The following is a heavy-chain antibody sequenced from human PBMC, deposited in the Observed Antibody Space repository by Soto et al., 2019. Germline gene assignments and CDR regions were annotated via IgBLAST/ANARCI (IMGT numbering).Heavy chain of an antibody. J-gene: IGHJ5*02. CDR1: GGTFSSYA. Sequence: SVKVSCKASGGTFSSYAISWARQAPGQGLEWMGGIIPIFGTANYAQKFQGRVTITADESTSTAYMELSSLRSEDTAVYYCARVKEVLLWFGELSNWFDPWGQGTLVTVSS. V-gene: IGHV1-69*13. D-gene: IGHD3-10*01. CDR2: IIPIFGTA. CDR3: ARVKEVLLWFGELSNWFDP.